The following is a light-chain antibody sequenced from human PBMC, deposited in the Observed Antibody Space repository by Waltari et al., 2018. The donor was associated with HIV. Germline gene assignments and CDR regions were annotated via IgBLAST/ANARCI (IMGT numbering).Light chain of an antibody. CDR1: QSIAKN. J-gene: IGKJ1*01. CDR2: GVS. Sequence: EIVMTQSPATLSVSSGERVTLSCRASQSIAKNLAWYQQKPGQAPRLLMYGVSTRATGIPARFSGSGSWTEFTLTISSLQSEDLAVYYCQQYDNWPPWTFGQGTKVE. V-gene: IGKV3-15*01. CDR3: QQYDNWPPWT.